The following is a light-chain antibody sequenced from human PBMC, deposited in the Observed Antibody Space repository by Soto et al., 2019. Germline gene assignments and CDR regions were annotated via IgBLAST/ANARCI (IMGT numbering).Light chain of an antibody. J-gene: IGLJ1*01. CDR2: DVS. CDR3: SSYTSSSTPYV. CDR1: SSDVGGYNY. Sequence: QSVLTQPASVSGSPGQSITISCTGTSSDVGGYNYVSWYQQHPGKATKLMIYDVSNRPSGVSNRFSGSKSGNTASLTISGLHAEDEADYYCSSYTSSSTPYVFGTGTKVTVL. V-gene: IGLV2-14*01.